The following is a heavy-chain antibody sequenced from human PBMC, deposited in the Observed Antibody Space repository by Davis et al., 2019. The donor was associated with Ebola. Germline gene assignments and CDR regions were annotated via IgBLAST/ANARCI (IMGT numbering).Heavy chain of an antibody. D-gene: IGHD2-8*01. CDR3: ANGHYTKFDY. CDR2: ISSSGDTT. V-gene: IGHV3-23*01. J-gene: IGHJ4*02. Sequence: GESLKISCAASGFTFSSYAMHWVRQAPGKGLEWVSGISSSGDTTYYADSVKGRFTISRDNSKNTVHLQINSLRAEDTAVYYCANGHYTKFDYWGQGTLVTVSS. CDR1: GFTFSSYA.